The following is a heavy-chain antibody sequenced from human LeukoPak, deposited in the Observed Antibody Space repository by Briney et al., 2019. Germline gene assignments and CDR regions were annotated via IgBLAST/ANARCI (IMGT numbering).Heavy chain of an antibody. D-gene: IGHD3-10*01. CDR2: ISSSGSTI. Sequence: KTGGSLRLSCAASGFTFSDYYMSWIRQAPGKGLEWVSYISSSGSTIYYADSVKGRFTISRDNAKNSLYLQMNSLRAEDTAVYYCAREVPRYYGPHSRPWYFDLWGRGTLVTVSS. V-gene: IGHV3-11*04. CDR3: AREVPRYYGPHSRPWYFDL. J-gene: IGHJ2*01. CDR1: GFTFSDYY.